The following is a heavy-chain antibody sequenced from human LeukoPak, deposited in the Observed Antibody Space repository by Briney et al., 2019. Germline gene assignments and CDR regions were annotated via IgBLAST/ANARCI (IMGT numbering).Heavy chain of an antibody. Sequence: PSETLSLTCTVSGGSISSGDYYWSWIRQPPGKGLEWIGYIYYSGSTYYNPSLKSRVTISVDTSKNQFSLKLSSVTAADTAVYYCARVYRGYSGSSGEHKYYFDYWGQGTLVTVSS. CDR3: ARVYRGYSGSSGEHKYYFDY. V-gene: IGHV4-30-4*01. J-gene: IGHJ4*02. D-gene: IGHD5-12*01. CDR1: GGSISSGDYY. CDR2: IYYSGST.